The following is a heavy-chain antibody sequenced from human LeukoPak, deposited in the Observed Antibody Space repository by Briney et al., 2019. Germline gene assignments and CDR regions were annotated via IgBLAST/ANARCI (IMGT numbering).Heavy chain of an antibody. Sequence: KPGASVKVSCKASGYTFTGYYMHWVRQAPGQGLEWMGWINPNSGGTNYAQKFQGRVTMTRDTSISTAYMELSRLRSDDTAVYYCARAERITMIVVVHDPFDIWGQGTMVTVSS. J-gene: IGHJ3*02. CDR1: GYTFTGYY. CDR3: ARAERITMIVVVHDPFDI. V-gene: IGHV1-2*02. D-gene: IGHD3-22*01. CDR2: INPNSGGT.